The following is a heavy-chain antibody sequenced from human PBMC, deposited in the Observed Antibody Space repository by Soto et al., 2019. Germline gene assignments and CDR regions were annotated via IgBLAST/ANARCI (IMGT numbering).Heavy chain of an antibody. D-gene: IGHD2-21*01. J-gene: IGHJ4*02. CDR3: ARDKIPALFAY. CDR2: INHSGST. Sequence: PSETLSLTCAVYGGSFSGYSWTWIRQPPGTGLEWIGEINHSGSTNYNPSLKSRVTISVDTSKNQFSLKLTSVTAADTAVYYCARDKIPALFAYWARGPPVPVSS. CDR1: GGSFSGYS. V-gene: IGHV4-34*01.